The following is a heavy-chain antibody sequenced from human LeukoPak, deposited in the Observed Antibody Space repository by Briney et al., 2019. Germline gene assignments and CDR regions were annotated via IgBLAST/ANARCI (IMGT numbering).Heavy chain of an antibody. Sequence: SETLSLTCAVSGGSISIYRWSWIRQPAGKGLEWMGRIDTSGNTNYNPSLNGRVTMSVDTSKTQFYLNLRSVTAADTAIYYCARGIVRGVSAPDIWGQGTMVTVSS. CDR1: GGSISIYR. CDR2: IDTSGNT. J-gene: IGHJ3*02. V-gene: IGHV4-4*07. D-gene: IGHD3-10*01. CDR3: ARGIVRGVSAPDI.